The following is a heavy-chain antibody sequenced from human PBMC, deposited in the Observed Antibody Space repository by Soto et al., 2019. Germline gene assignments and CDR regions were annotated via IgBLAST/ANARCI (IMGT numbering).Heavy chain of an antibody. CDR1: GFTFSSYA. J-gene: IGHJ5*02. CDR2: ISGSGGST. CDR3: AKDLRIAAAEPPDP. V-gene: IGHV3-23*01. Sequence: PGGSLRLSCAASGFTFSSYAMSWVRQAPGKGLEWVSAISGSGGSTYYADSVKGRFTISRDNSKNTLYLQMNSLRAEDTVVYFCAKDLRIAAAEPPDPWGQGTLVTVSS. D-gene: IGHD6-13*01.